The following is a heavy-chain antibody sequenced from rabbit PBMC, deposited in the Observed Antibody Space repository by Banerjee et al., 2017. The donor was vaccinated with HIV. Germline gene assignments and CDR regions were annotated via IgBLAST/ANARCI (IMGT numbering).Heavy chain of an antibody. V-gene: IGHV1S40*01. CDR1: GIDFSSTCY. Sequence: QSLEESGGDLVKPGASLTLTCTASGIDFSSTCYMCWVRQAPGKGLEWIGCIGFGNGNTGYATWAKGRFTISKTSSTTVTLQMTSLTAADTATYFCARWDNYGYANSLDLWGPGTLVTVS. CDR3: ARWDNYGYANSLDL. D-gene: IGHD6-1*01. J-gene: IGHJ6*01. CDR2: IGFGNGNT.